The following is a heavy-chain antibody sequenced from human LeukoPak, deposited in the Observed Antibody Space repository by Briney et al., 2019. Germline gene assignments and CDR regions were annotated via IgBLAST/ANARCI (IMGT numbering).Heavy chain of an antibody. D-gene: IGHD1-7*01. J-gene: IGHJ3*01. Sequence: GGYLRLSCATSGLSVSTSVIHWVRQIPGRGLQWVAGTWSDGVAKYYEASVKGRFTISIDRSKNTVFLQMNNLRAEDTALYHCTKETNAFDAWGQGTLVTVSS. CDR3: TKETNAFDA. CDR2: TWSDGVAK. V-gene: IGHV3-33*03. CDR1: GLSVSTSV.